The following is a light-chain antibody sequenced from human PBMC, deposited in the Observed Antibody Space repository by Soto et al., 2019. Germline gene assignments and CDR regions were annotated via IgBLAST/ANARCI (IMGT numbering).Light chain of an antibody. V-gene: IGKV3-11*01. J-gene: IGKJ4*01. Sequence: EIVLTQSPATLSLSPGERATLSCRASQSISTYLAWYQQKPGQAPRLLIYDASQRATSIPARFSGSGSGTDFTLTISSLEPEDVAVYYCQQRSKWPPPFGGGTKVEIK. CDR3: QQRSKWPPP. CDR1: QSISTY. CDR2: DAS.